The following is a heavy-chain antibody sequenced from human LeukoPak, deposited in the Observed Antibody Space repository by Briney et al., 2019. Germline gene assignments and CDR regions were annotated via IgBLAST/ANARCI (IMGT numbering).Heavy chain of an antibody. V-gene: IGHV1-2*06. CDR2: INPNSGGT. J-gene: IGHJ6*02. CDR1: GYTFTGYY. CDR3: ASEQETYYYYGMDV. Sequence: ASVKVSCKASGYTFTGYYMHWVRQAPGQGLEWMGRINPNSGGTNYAQKFQGRVTMTSDTSISTAYMELSRLRSDDTAVYYCASEQETYYYYGMDVWGQGTTVTVSS.